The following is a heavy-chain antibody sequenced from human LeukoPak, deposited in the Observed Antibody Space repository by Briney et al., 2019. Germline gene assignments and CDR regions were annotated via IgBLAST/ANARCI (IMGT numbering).Heavy chain of an antibody. CDR2: ISYDGSNK. CDR1: GFTFSNYA. CDR3: ATVVVVAAIDAFDI. V-gene: IGHV3-30*03. Sequence: LPGGSLRLSCAASGFTFSNYAMSWVRQAPGKGLEWVAVISYDGSNKYYADSVKGRFTISRDNSKNTLYLQMNSLRAEDTAVYYCATVVVVAAIDAFDIWGQGTMVTVSS. J-gene: IGHJ3*02. D-gene: IGHD2-15*01.